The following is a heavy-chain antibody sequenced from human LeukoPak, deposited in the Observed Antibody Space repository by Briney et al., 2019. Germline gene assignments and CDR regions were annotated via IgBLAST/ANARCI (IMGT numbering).Heavy chain of an antibody. D-gene: IGHD5-24*01. V-gene: IGHV3-33*06. Sequence: GGSLRLSCAASGFTFSSYGMHWVRQAPGKGLEWVAVIWYDGSNKYYADSVKGRFTISRDNSKNTLYLQMNSLRAEDTAVYYCAKGGQRWLPYFDYWGQGTLVTVSS. CDR2: IWYDGSNK. J-gene: IGHJ4*02. CDR1: GFTFSSYG. CDR3: AKGGQRWLPYFDY.